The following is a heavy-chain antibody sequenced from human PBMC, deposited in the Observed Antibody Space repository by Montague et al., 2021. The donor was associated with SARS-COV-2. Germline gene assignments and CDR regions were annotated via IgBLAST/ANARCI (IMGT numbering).Heavy chain of an antibody. V-gene: IGHV4-34*01. CDR3: ARGRQHFNMIVVVMTGGEYCFDY. D-gene: IGHD3-22*01. J-gene: IGHJ4*02. CDR1: GGSFTDYY. CDR2: INHRGTS. Sequence: SETLSLTCAVYGGSFTDYYWSWVRQPPGKGLEWIGEINHRGTSNYNPSLKSRVPISVDTSKNQFSLYLGSVTAADTAVYYCARGRQHFNMIVVVMTGGEYCFDYWGQGTLVTVSS.